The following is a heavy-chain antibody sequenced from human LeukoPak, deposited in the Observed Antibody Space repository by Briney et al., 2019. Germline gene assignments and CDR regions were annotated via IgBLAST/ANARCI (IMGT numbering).Heavy chain of an antibody. Sequence: SETLSLTCTVSGGSISSYYWSWIRQPPGKGLEWIGYIYYSGSTNYNPSLKSRVTISVDTSKNQFSLKLSSVTAADTAVYYCAREEGTYYDSSGYPLSWGQGTLVTVSS. J-gene: IGHJ4*02. CDR3: AREEGTYYDSSGYPLS. D-gene: IGHD3-22*01. CDR1: GGSISSYY. CDR2: IYYSGST. V-gene: IGHV4-59*12.